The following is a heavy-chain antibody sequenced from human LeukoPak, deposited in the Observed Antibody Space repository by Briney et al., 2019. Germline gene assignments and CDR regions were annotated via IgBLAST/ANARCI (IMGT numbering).Heavy chain of an antibody. CDR2: FDPEDGET. Sequence: ASVKVSCKVSGYTLTELSMHWVRQAPGKGLEWMGGFDPEDGETIYAQKFQGRVTMTEDTSTDTAYMELSSLRAEDTAVYYCARDFAASSGRGYFDYWGQGTLVTVSS. CDR1: GYTLTELS. CDR3: ARDFAASSGRGYFDY. V-gene: IGHV1-24*01. D-gene: IGHD3-3*01. J-gene: IGHJ4*02.